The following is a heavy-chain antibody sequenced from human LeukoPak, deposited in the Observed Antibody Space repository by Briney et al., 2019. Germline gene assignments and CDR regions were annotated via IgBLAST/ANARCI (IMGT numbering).Heavy chain of an antibody. V-gene: IGHV3-48*03. D-gene: IGHD3-22*01. CDR3: ARDLYYDSSGYLNY. J-gene: IGHJ4*02. Sequence: SCKASGDTFSSFAVSWVRQAPGKGLEWVSYISSSGSTIYYADSVKGRFTISRDNAKNSLYLQMNSLRAEDTAVYYCARDLYYDSSGYLNYWGQGTLVTVSS. CDR2: ISSSGSTI. CDR1: GDTFSSFA.